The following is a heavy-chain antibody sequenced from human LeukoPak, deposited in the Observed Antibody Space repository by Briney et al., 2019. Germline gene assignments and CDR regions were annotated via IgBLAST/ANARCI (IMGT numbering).Heavy chain of an antibody. J-gene: IGHJ3*02. D-gene: IGHD3-16*02. CDR3: ARGEMITFGGVIVISTFDI. CDR2: INPTSGGT. V-gene: IGHV1-2*02. CDR1: GYTFTSYY. Sequence: GASVKVSCKASGYTFTSYYMHWVRQAPGQGLEWMGYINPTSGGTNYAQEFQGRVTMTRDTSISTAYMELSRLTSDDTAVYYCARGEMITFGGVIVISTFDIWGQGTVVTVS.